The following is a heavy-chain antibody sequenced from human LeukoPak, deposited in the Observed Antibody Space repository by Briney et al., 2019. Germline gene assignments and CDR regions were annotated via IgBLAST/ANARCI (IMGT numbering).Heavy chain of an antibody. J-gene: IGHJ4*02. CDR3: ARGAMVRTPTPYYFDY. V-gene: IGHV1-2*02. D-gene: IGHD3-10*01. Sequence: ASVKVSCKASGYTFTGYYMHWVRQAPGQGLEWMGWINPNSGGTNYAQKLQGRVTMTTDTSTSTAYMELRSLRSDDTAVHYCARGAMVRTPTPYYFDYWGQGTLVTVSS. CDR2: INPNSGGT. CDR1: GYTFTGYY.